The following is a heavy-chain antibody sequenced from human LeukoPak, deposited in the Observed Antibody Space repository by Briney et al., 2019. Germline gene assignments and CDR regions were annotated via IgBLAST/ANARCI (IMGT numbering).Heavy chain of an antibody. J-gene: IGHJ3*02. CDR1: GFTSGSYW. CDR3: ARGWFGEQAFDI. D-gene: IGHD3-10*01. V-gene: IGHV3-21*01. Sequence: PGGSLRLSCAASGFTSGSYWMHWVRQAPGKGLEWVSSISSSSSYIYYADSVKGRFTISRDNAKNSLYLQMNSLRAEDTAVYYCARGWFGEQAFDIWGQGTMVTVSS. CDR2: ISSSSSYI.